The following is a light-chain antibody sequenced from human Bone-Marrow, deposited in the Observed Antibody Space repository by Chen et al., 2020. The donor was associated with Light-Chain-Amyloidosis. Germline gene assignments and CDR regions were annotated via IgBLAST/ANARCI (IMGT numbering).Light chain of an antibody. Sequence: QSALTQPRSVSGSPGQSVTISCTGTSSDVGGYEPVSWYQQHPGKAPKFLIYDVNKRPSGVPDRFSGSKSGNSASLTISGLQTEDEADYFCCSYAGSSPYVFGTGTTVTVL. V-gene: IGLV2-11*01. J-gene: IGLJ1*01. CDR1: SSDVGGYEP. CDR3: CSYAGSSPYV. CDR2: DVN.